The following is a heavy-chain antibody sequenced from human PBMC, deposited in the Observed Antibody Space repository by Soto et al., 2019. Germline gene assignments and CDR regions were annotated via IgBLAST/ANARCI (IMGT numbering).Heavy chain of an antibody. CDR3: ASVLVPAGGHYYYYGMDV. J-gene: IGHJ6*02. V-gene: IGHV1-69*13. CDR1: GGSFISYA. Sequence: SVKLSCKASGGSFISYAISLVRQAPGQGLEWMGGIIPIFGTANYAQKFQGRVTITADESTSTAYMELSSLRSEDTAVYYCASVLVPAGGHYYYYGMDVWGQGTTVTVSS. D-gene: IGHD2-2*01. CDR2: IIPIFGTA.